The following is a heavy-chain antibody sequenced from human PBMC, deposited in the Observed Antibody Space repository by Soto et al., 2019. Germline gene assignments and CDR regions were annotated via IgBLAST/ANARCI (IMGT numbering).Heavy chain of an antibody. V-gene: IGHV1-69*01. D-gene: IGHD3-10*01. Sequence: QVQLVQSGAEVKKPGSSVKVSCKASGGTFSSYAISWVRQAPGQGLEWMGGIIPIFGTANYAQKFQGRVTITADESTRTAYMELSRLRSEDTAAYYCPGVYYGSGSRYYYYYGMDVGDKGTTVTVSS. CDR3: PGVYYGSGSRYYYYYGMDV. CDR2: IIPIFGTA. CDR1: GGTFSSYA. J-gene: IGHJ6*04.